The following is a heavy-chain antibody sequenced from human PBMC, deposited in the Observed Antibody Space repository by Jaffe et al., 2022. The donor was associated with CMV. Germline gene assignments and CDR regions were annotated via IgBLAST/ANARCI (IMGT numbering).Heavy chain of an antibody. D-gene: IGHD3-22*01. CDR3: ARGGGADYYDNIGSYPYYHFYPVDV. CDR1: GFTFSDYY. CDR2: ISGSGSTV. Sequence: QVQLAESGGKLVKPGGSLRLSCAASGFTFSDYYMRWFRQAPGKGLEWVSYISGSGSTVYYADSVKGRFTISRDNAENSLYLQMNSLRVDDTAVYYCARGGGADYYDNIGSYPYYHFYPVDVWGQGTTVTVSS. V-gene: IGHV3-11*01. J-gene: IGHJ6*02.